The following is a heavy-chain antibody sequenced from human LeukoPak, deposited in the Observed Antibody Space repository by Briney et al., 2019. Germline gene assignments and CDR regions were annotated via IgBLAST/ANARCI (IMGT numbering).Heavy chain of an antibody. CDR2: IGGRGDST. Sequence: GGSLRLSCAASGFTFSSYAMSWVRQAPGKGLEWVSAIGGRGDSTYYADSVKGRLTISRDNSKNMLYLQMNSLRAEDTAVYYCAKAGHIGWDYFDYWGQGTLVTVSS. V-gene: IGHV3-23*01. D-gene: IGHD3-16*01. CDR3: AKAGHIGWDYFDY. J-gene: IGHJ4*02. CDR1: GFTFSSYA.